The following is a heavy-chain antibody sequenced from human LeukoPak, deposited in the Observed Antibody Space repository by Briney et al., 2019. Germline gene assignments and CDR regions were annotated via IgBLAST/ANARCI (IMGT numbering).Heavy chain of an antibody. CDR1: GFTVNSYC. Sequence: GGSLRLSCVASGFTVNSYCMNWVRQAPGKGLEWVSAISGSGGSTYYADSVKGRFTISRDNSKNTLYLQMNSLRAEDTAVYYCAKVSGYSYAIDYWGQGTLVTVSS. J-gene: IGHJ4*02. CDR2: ISGSGGST. CDR3: AKVSGYSYAIDY. D-gene: IGHD5-18*01. V-gene: IGHV3-23*01.